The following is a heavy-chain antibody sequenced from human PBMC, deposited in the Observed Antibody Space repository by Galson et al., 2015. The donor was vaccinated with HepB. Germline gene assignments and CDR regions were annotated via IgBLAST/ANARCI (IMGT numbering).Heavy chain of an antibody. CDR2: INSDGTDT. CDR1: GFTLSFHW. D-gene: IGHD2-15*01. CDR3: ARDRCSGGSCYYGGHWFDP. Sequence: SLRLSCAASGFTLSFHWMHWVRQAPGEGLVWVSRINSDGTDTRYADSVKGRFTISRDNAKNTLYLQMNSLRVEDAGVYYCARDRCSGGSCYYGGHWFDPWGRGTLVAVSS. J-gene: IGHJ5*02. V-gene: IGHV3-74*01.